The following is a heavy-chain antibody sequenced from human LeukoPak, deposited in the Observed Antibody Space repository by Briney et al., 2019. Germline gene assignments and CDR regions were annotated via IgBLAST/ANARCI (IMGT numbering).Heavy chain of an antibody. CDR1: GYTLTELS. Sequence: GASVEVSCKVSGYTLTELSMHWVRQAPGKGLEWMGGFDPEDGETIYAQKFQGRVTMTEDTSTDTAYMELSSLRSEGTAVYYCATVVGSSWAFDYWGQGTLVTVSS. CDR2: FDPEDGET. V-gene: IGHV1-24*01. J-gene: IGHJ4*02. CDR3: ATVVGSSWAFDY. D-gene: IGHD6-13*01.